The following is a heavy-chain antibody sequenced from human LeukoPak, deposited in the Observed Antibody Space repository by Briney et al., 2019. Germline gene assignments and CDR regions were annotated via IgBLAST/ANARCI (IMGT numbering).Heavy chain of an antibody. D-gene: IGHD4-23*01. J-gene: IGHJ4*02. CDR1: GFTFSSYA. V-gene: IGHV3-23*01. Sequence: TGGSLRLSCAASGFTFSSYAMSWVRQAPGKGLEWVSAISAGGGVTYYADSVEGRFTISRDDSKNTLYLQMNSLRAEDTAVYYCAKDGIRWSHFGSWGQGTLVTVSS. CDR3: AKDGIRWSHFGS. CDR2: ISAGGGVT.